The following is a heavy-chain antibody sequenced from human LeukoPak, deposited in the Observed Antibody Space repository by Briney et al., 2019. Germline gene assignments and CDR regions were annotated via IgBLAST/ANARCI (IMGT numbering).Heavy chain of an antibody. Sequence: PSETLSLTCTVSGGSISTGGYYWSWIRQHPGKGLEWIGYIYYSGSTYYNPSLKSRVTISVDTSKNQFSLELSSVTAADTAVYYCARVFGEHYFEYWGQGTLVTVSS. V-gene: IGHV4-31*03. CDR1: GGSISTGGYY. CDR2: IYYSGST. CDR3: ARVFGEHYFEY. J-gene: IGHJ4*02. D-gene: IGHD3-10*02.